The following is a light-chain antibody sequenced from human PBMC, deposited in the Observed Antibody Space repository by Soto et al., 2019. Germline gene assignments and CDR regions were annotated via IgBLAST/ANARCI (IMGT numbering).Light chain of an antibody. CDR1: ERIYSAY. J-gene: IGKJ5*01. CDR2: GTS. CDR3: QQYGNSPIT. Sequence: EVVLTQFPGTLSLSRCERATLSCRASERIYSAYLGWYQQKPGQAPRLLIYGTSSRATGIPDRFSGSGSGTDFTLTISRLEPEDFAVYYCQQYGNSPITFGQGTRLEIK. V-gene: IGKV3-20*01.